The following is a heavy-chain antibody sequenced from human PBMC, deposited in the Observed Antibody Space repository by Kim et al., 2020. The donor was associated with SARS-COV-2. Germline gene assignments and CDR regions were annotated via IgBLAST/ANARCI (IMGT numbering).Heavy chain of an antibody. Sequence: GGSLRLSCAASGFTFSSYSMNWVRQAPGKGLEWVSYISSSSSTIYYADSVKGRCTISRDNAKNSLYLQMNSLRDEDTAVYYCARAARDFWSGRDAFDIWGQGTMVTVSS. CDR3: ARAARDFWSGRDAFDI. CDR1: GFTFSSYS. V-gene: IGHV3-48*02. D-gene: IGHD3-3*01. J-gene: IGHJ3*02. CDR2: ISSSSSTI.